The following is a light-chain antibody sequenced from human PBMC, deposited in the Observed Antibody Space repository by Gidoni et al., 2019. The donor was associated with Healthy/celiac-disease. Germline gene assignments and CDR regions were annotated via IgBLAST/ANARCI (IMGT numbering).Light chain of an antibody. V-gene: IGLV3-1*01. CDR2: QDS. CDR3: QAWDSSTVI. CDR1: KLGDKY. Sequence: SYELTQPPSVSVSPGQIASITCSGDKLGDKYACWYQQKPGQYPVLVIYQDSKRPAGIPERFSGSHTGNTATLTISGTQAMDEADYYCQAWDSSTVIVGGGTKLTVL. J-gene: IGLJ2*01.